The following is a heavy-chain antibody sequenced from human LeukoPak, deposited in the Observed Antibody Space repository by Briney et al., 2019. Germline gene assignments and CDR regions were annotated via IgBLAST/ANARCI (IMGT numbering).Heavy chain of an antibody. CDR2: IYYSGST. Sequence: SETLSLTCTVSGGSISSGGYYWSWLRQHPGKGLEWIGYIYYSGSTYYNPSLKSRVTISVDTSKNQFSLKLSSVTAADTAVYYCARGYDDGGNSSIDWFDPWGQGTLVTVSS. CDR1: GGSISSGGYY. J-gene: IGHJ5*02. CDR3: ARGYDDGGNSSIDWFDP. D-gene: IGHD4-23*01. V-gene: IGHV4-31*03.